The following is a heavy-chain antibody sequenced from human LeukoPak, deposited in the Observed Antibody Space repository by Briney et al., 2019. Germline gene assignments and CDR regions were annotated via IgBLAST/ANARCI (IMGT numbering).Heavy chain of an antibody. CDR1: GFIFTNFP. Sequence: PGGSLRLSCAASGFIFTNFPLHWVRQTPDMGLECVAIMSIDGNTKYYADSVRGRFTVSRDNSKNTLYLQMNSLRAEDTAVYYCASPRSKLRYFDWLSSPFDYWGQGTLVTVSS. J-gene: IGHJ4*02. V-gene: IGHV3-30-3*01. CDR3: ASPRSKLRYFDWLSSPFDY. CDR2: MSIDGNTK. D-gene: IGHD3-9*01.